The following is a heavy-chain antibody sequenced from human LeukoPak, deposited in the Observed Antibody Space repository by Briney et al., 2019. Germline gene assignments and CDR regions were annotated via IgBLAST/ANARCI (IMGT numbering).Heavy chain of an antibody. CDR3: ARDLSPADSGKYFDAFDI. V-gene: IGHV3-7*01. D-gene: IGHD1-26*01. Sequence: PGESLRLSCVGSGFRFGSYWMTWVRQAPGKGLEWVANINRDGSVRNYVDSVKGRFTISRDNAQNSVFLQTNSLRAEDTAVYYCARDLSPADSGKYFDAFDIWGQGTKVTVS. CDR1: GFRFGSYW. J-gene: IGHJ3*02. CDR2: INRDGSVR.